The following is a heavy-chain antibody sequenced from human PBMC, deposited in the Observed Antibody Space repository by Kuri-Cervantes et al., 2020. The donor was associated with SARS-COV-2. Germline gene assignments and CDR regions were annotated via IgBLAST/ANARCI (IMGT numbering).Heavy chain of an antibody. CDR2: INSDGSST. CDR1: GFTFSSYW. CDR3: ATLDGMDV. V-gene: IGHV3-74*01. J-gene: IGHJ6*02. Sequence: GESLKISCAASGFTFSSYWMHWVRQAPEKGLVWVSRINSDGSSTSYADSVKGRFTISRDNAKNTLYLQMNSLRAEDTAVYYCATLDGMDVWGQGTTVTVSS.